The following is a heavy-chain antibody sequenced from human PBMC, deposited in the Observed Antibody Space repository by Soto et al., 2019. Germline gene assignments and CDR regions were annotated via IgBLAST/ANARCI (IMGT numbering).Heavy chain of an antibody. CDR1: GGSFSGYY. J-gene: IGHJ4*02. Sequence: SETLSLTCAVYGGSFSGYYWSWIRQPPGKGLEWIGEINHSGSTNYNPSLKSRVTISVDTSKNQFSLKLSSVTAADTAVYYCARRRSLWYFAYWGQGTLVTVSS. D-gene: IGHD3-16*02. CDR3: ARRRSLWYFAY. V-gene: IGHV4-34*01. CDR2: INHSGST.